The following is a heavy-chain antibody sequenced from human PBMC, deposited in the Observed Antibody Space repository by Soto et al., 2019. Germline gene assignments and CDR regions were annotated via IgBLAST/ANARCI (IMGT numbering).Heavy chain of an antibody. Sequence: ASVKVSCKASGYTFTSYAMHWVRQAPGQRLEWMGWINAGNGNTKYSQKFQGRVTITRDTSASTAYMELSSLRSEDTAVYYCARGVYDSSGYYSFDYWGQGTLVTVSS. CDR3: ARGVYDSSGYYSFDY. V-gene: IGHV1-3*01. CDR2: INAGNGNT. J-gene: IGHJ4*02. D-gene: IGHD3-22*01. CDR1: GYTFTSYA.